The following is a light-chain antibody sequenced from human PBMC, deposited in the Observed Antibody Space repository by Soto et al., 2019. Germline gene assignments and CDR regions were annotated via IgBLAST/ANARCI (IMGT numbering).Light chain of an antibody. V-gene: IGKV1-5*01. J-gene: IGKJ1*01. CDR2: DAS. CDR3: QQYNSYSIT. Sequence: DIQMTQSPSTLSGSVGDRVTITCRASQSISSWLAWYQQKPGKAPKVLIYDASSLESGVPSRFSGSGSGTEFTLTISSLQPDDFATYYCQQYNSYSITFGQGTKVDI. CDR1: QSISSW.